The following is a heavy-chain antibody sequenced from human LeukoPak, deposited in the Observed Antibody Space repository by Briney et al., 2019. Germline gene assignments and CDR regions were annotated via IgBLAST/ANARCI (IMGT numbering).Heavy chain of an antibody. Sequence: ASVKVSCKASVYTFTGYYMHWLRQAPGQGLEWMGWINPNSGGTKYAQKFQGRVTMTRDTSISKAYMELSRLRSDDTAVYYCARGVRNFDLWGRGTLVTVSS. CDR1: VYTFTGYY. CDR3: ARGVRNFDL. J-gene: IGHJ2*01. V-gene: IGHV1-2*02. D-gene: IGHD2-21*01. CDR2: INPNSGGT.